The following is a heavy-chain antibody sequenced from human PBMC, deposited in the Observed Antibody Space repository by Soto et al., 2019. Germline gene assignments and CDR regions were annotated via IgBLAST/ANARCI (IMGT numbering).Heavy chain of an antibody. CDR1: SGSISSSNW. J-gene: IGHJ6*03. Sequence: SETLSLTCAVSSGSISSSNWWSWVRQHPGKGLEWIGEIYHSGSTNYNPSLKSRVTISVDTSKNQFSLNLNSVTAADTAVYYCARDRRTTGTTNYYYYMDLWGTGTTVTAP. D-gene: IGHD1-1*01. CDR3: ARDRRTTGTTNYYYYMDL. V-gene: IGHV4-4*02. CDR2: IYHSGST.